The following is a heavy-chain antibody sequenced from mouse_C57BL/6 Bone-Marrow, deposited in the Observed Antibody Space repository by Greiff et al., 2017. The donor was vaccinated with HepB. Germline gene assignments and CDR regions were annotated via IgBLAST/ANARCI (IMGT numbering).Heavy chain of an antibody. D-gene: IGHD4-1*01. Sequence: QVQLQQPGTELVKPGASVKLSCKASGYTFTSYWMHWVKQRPGQGLEWIGNINPSNGGTNYNEKFKSKATLTVDKSSSTAYMQLRSLTSEDSAVYYCARTGLGLDYFDYWGQGTTLTVSS. CDR3: ARTGLGLDYFDY. V-gene: IGHV1-53*01. J-gene: IGHJ2*01. CDR1: GYTFTSYW. CDR2: INPSNGGT.